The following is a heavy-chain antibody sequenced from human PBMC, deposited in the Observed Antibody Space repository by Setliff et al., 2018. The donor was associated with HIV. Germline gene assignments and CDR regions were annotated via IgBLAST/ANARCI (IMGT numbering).Heavy chain of an antibody. CDR3: ARSSRGSLRDLDY. D-gene: IGHD2-21*02. CDR2: VYHSGKV. J-gene: IGHJ4*02. Sequence: SETLSLTCAVYGGSFTDSYWAWIRQPPGKGLEWLGAVYHSGKVAYKPSLRGRISVAIDTSKNQFSLRLNSVTVADTAVYFCARSSRGSLRDLDYWGPGTLVTVSS. CDR1: GGSFTDSY. V-gene: IGHV4-34*10.